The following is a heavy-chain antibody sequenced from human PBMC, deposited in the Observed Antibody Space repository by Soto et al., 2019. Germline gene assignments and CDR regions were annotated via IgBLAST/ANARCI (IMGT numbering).Heavy chain of an antibody. Sequence: GVSLRLSCAASGFTFDDYGMSWVRQAPGKGLEWVSGINWNGGSTGYADSVKGRFTISRDNAKNSLYLQMNSLRAEDTALYHCARNHPPNDYDFWSGPTFVDYWGQGTLVTVSS. V-gene: IGHV3-20*01. J-gene: IGHJ4*02. D-gene: IGHD3-3*01. CDR1: GFTFDDYG. CDR3: ARNHPPNDYDFWSGPTFVDY. CDR2: INWNGGST.